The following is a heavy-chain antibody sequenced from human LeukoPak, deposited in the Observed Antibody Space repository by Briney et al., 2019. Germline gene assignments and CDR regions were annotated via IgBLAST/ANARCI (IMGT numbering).Heavy chain of an antibody. CDR1: GFTFSSYA. V-gene: IGHV3-30-3*01. Sequence: GGSLRLSCAASGFTFSSYAMHWVRQAPGKGLEWVAVISYDGSNKYYADSVKGRFTISRDNSKNTLYPQMNSLRAEDTAVYYCARAPYGDYVSYYYGMDVWGQGTTVTVSS. J-gene: IGHJ6*02. CDR3: ARAPYGDYVSYYYGMDV. D-gene: IGHD4-17*01. CDR2: ISYDGSNK.